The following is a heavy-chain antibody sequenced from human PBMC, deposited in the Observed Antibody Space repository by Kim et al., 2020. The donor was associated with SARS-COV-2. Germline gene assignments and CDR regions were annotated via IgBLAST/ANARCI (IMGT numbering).Heavy chain of an antibody. D-gene: IGHD2-15*01. J-gene: IGHJ6*02. CDR1: GYSFTSYW. CDR3: ARLYCSGGSCYLHGMDV. V-gene: IGHV5-10-1*01. Sequence: GESLKISCQGSGYSFTSYWISWVRQMPGKGLEWMGRIDPSDSYTNYSPSFQGHVTISADKSISTAYLQWSSLKASDTAMYYCARLYCSGGSCYLHGMDVWGQGTTVTVSS. CDR2: IDPSDSYT.